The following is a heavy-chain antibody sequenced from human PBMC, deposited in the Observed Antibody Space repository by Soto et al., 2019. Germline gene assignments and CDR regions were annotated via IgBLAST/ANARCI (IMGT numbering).Heavy chain of an antibody. CDR1: GGTSRSYP. Sequence: QVQLAQSGAEVKKPGSSVKVSCKASGGTSRSYPISWVRQAPGQGLEWMGGIIPMFGTANYAQKFQGRLTITADDSTSTAYMELSSLRSEDTAVYYCARSNSGNGNCYSPFDYWGQGTLVTVSS. V-gene: IGHV1-69*01. CDR2: IIPMFGTA. D-gene: IGHD2-21*01. J-gene: IGHJ4*02. CDR3: ARSNSGNGNCYSPFDY.